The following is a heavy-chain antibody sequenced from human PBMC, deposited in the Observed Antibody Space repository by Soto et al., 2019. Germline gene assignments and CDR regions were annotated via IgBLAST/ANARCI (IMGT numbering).Heavy chain of an antibody. CDR2: ISAYNGNT. D-gene: IGHD6-19*01. J-gene: IGHJ5*02. CDR3: ARDPGIAVAGTEWFDP. Sequence: GASVKVSCKASGYTFTSYGISWVRQAPGQGLEWMGWISAYNGNTNYAQKIQGRVTMTTDTSTSTAYMELRSLRSDDTAVYYCARDPGIAVAGTEWFDPWGQGTLVTVSS. V-gene: IGHV1-18*01. CDR1: GYTFTSYG.